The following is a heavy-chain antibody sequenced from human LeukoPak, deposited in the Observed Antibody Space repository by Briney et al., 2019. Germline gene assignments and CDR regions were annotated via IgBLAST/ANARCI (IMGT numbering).Heavy chain of an antibody. D-gene: IGHD2-2*01. CDR3: AKAHCSSTSCSRADN. CDR1: GFTFSSYA. V-gene: IGHV3-30-3*01. J-gene: IGHJ4*02. Sequence: GGSLRLSCAASGFTFSSYAMHWVRQAPGKGLEWVAVMSHDGSVKIYADSVKGRVTISRVQSTNTVYLQMNSLRADDTAVYYCAKAHCSSTSCSRADNWGQGTLVTVSS. CDR2: MSHDGSVK.